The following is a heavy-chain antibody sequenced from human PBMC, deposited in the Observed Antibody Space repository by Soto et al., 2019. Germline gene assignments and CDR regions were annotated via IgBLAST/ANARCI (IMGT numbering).Heavy chain of an antibody. D-gene: IGHD1-7*01. V-gene: IGHV4-4*07. J-gene: IGHJ3*02. CDR3: AREVDQLKLGHAFDI. Sequence: GKGLEWIGRIYTSGSTNYNPSLKSRVTMSVDTSKNQFSLKLSSVTAADTAVYYCAREVDQLKLGHAFDIWGQGTMVTVSS. CDR2: IYTSGST.